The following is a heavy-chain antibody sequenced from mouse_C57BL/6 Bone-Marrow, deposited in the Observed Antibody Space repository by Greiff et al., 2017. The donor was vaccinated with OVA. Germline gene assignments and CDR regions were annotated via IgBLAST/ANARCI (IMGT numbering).Heavy chain of an antibody. CDR3: ARRVYGSAFAY. D-gene: IGHD1-1*01. CDR2: IDPSDSYT. V-gene: IGHV1-50*01. Sequence: VQLQQPGAELVKPGASVKLSCKASGYTFTSYWMQWVKQRPGQGLEWIGEIDPSDSYTNYNQKFKGKATLTVDTSSSTAYMQLSSLTSEDSAVYYCARRVYGSAFAYWGQGTLVTVSA. CDR1: GYTFTSYW. J-gene: IGHJ3*01.